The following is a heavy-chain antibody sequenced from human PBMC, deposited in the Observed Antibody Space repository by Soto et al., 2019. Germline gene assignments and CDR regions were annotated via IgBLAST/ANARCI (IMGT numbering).Heavy chain of an antibody. J-gene: IGHJ6*02. CDR2: IYPGDSDT. V-gene: IGHV5-51*01. Sequence: GESLKISCKGSGYSFTSYWIGWVRQMPGKGLGWMGIIYPGDSDTRYSPSFQGQVTISADKSISTAYLQWSSLKASDTAMYYCARFKYSSSPYYYYGMDVWGQGTTVTVSS. CDR3: ARFKYSSSPYYYYGMDV. D-gene: IGHD6-6*01. CDR1: GYSFTSYW.